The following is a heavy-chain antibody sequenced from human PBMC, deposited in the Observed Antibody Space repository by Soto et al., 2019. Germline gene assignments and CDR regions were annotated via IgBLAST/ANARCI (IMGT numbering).Heavy chain of an antibody. Sequence: SETLSLTCIVSGGSVSSGVYYWSWIRQPPGKGLEWIGYIYHSGSPNYNPSLKSRVTISVDTSKNQFSLKLSSVTAADTAVYYCAREFGSYPYYFDYWGQGTLVTVSS. J-gene: IGHJ4*02. V-gene: IGHV4-61*08. CDR3: AREFGSYPYYFDY. D-gene: IGHD1-26*01. CDR1: GGSVSSGVYY. CDR2: IYHSGSP.